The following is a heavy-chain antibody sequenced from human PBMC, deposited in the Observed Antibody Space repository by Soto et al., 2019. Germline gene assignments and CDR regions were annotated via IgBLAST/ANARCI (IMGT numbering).Heavy chain of an antibody. CDR2: MFYGVST. D-gene: IGHD3-3*02. CDR1: GSSINSSGYY. J-gene: IGHJ4*02. Sequence: ASETLSLTCTVSGSSINSSGYYWGWIRQPPGKGLEWIGSMFYGVSTYYNPSLKSRVTVSVDTSKNQFSLNLRSVTAADTAVYYCARLPSRHLVDYWGQGTLVTVSS. CDR3: ARLPSRHLVDY. V-gene: IGHV4-39*01.